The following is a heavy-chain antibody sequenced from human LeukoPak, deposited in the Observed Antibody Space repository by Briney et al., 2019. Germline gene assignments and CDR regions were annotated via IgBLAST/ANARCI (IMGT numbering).Heavy chain of an antibody. D-gene: IGHD1-7*01. CDR3: AKDKSKGELRGNEFDY. J-gene: IGHJ4*02. CDR2: ISGSGFST. Sequence: PGGSLRLSCAAPGFTFTSYAMSWVRQAPGKGLEWVSAISGSGFSTYYAGSVKGRFTISRDNSKNTMYLHMNSLRGEDTALYYCAKDKSKGELRGNEFDYWGQGTLVIVSS. V-gene: IGHV3-23*01. CDR1: GFTFTSYA.